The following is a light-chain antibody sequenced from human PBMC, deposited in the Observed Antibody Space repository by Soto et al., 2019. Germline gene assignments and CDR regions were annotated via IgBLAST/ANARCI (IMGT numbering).Light chain of an antibody. V-gene: IGKV3D-20*02. CDR3: RQRSNWPPT. CDR2: DAS. Sequence: EIALTQSPCTLSLSPGERATLSCGASQSVGSRFLAWYQQKHGQAPRLLIYDASNRATGIPARFSGSSYGTDFNLAISSLEPEDFAVYYCRQRSNWPPTFGQGTKVDIK. J-gene: IGKJ2*01. CDR1: QSVGSRF.